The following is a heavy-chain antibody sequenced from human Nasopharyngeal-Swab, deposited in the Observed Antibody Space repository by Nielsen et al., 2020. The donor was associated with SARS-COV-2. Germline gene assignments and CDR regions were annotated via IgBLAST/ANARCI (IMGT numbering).Heavy chain of an antibody. J-gene: IGHJ6*02. D-gene: IGHD3-10*01. Sequence: GGSLRLSCAASGFTFSSYGMHWVRQAPGKGLEWVAVISYDGSNKYYADSVKGRFTISRDNSKNTLYLQMNSLRAEDTAVYYCAKSPITMVRGVIIASYYYYGMDVWGQGTTVTVSS. CDR3: AKSPITMVRGVIIASYYYYGMDV. CDR1: GFTFSSYG. CDR2: ISYDGSNK. V-gene: IGHV3-30*18.